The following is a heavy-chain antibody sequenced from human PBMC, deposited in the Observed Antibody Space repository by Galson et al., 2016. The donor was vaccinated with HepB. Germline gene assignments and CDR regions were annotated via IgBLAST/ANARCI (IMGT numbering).Heavy chain of an antibody. CDR3: ARSRSGTYYLFDY. CDR2: INPSGGST. CDR1: GYTLTSYY. Sequence: SVKVSCKASGYTLTSYYMHWVRQAPGQGLEWMGIINPSGGSTTYAQKFQGRVTMTRDTSTSTVYMELSSLRSEDTAVYYCARSRSGTYYLFDYWGQGTLVTVSS. J-gene: IGHJ4*02. V-gene: IGHV1-46*01. D-gene: IGHD3-10*01.